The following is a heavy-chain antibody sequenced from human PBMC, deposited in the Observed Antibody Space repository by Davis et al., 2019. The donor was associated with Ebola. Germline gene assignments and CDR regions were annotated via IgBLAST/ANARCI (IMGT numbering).Heavy chain of an antibody. CDR1: GFTFSSYA. J-gene: IGHJ3*02. D-gene: IGHD1-7*01. CDR3: ATRFSNSDGALDI. V-gene: IGHV3-33*03. Sequence: GESLKISCAASGFTFSSYAMHWVRQAPGKGLEWVGLVWYDGSVKYYGDSVKGRFTISRDNSKDSAYLQMTSLRVEDTAVYYCATRFSNSDGALDIWGRGTLVTVSS. CDR2: VWYDGSVK.